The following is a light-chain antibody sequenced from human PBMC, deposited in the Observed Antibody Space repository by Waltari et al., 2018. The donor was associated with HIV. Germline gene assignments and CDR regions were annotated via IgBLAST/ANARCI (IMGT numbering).Light chain of an antibody. CDR2: DDN. J-gene: IGLJ2*01. V-gene: IGLV3-21*02. Sequence: SYVLTQPTSVSVAPGQTARITCGGNNIGRKSVHWYTQKPGQAPVLVGYDDNDRPSGIPDRFFGSNAGNTATLTITRVEAGDEADYYCQVWDSGSDHPDVVFGGGTKLTVL. CDR1: NIGRKS. CDR3: QVWDSGSDHPDVV.